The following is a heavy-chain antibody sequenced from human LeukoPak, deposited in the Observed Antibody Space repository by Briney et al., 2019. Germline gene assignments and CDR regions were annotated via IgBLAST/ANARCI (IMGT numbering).Heavy chain of an antibody. CDR1: GGSFGGYY. D-gene: IGHD2-15*01. Sequence: PSETLSLTCAVYGGSFGGYYWSWIRQPPGKGLEWIGEINHSGSTNYNPSLKSRVTISVDTSKNQFSLKLSSVTAADTAVYYCARNSCPSGTCYDNRGYFDYWGQGTLVTVSS. V-gene: IGHV4-34*01. J-gene: IGHJ4*02. CDR2: INHSGST. CDR3: ARNSCPSGTCYDNRGYFDY.